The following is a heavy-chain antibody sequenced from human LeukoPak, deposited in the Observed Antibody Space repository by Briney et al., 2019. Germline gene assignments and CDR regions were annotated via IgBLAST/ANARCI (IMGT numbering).Heavy chain of an antibody. V-gene: IGHV3-48*03. CDR2: ISSSGSTI. J-gene: IGHJ4*02. CDR3: ARGGWNYVFNY. Sequence: GGSLRLSCAASGFTFNTYEMNWVRQAPGKGLEWVSYISSSGSTIYYADCVKGRFTISRENAKNSLYLQMNSLRAEDKAVYYCARGGWNYVFNYWGQGTLVTVSS. D-gene: IGHD1-7*01. CDR1: GFTFNTYE.